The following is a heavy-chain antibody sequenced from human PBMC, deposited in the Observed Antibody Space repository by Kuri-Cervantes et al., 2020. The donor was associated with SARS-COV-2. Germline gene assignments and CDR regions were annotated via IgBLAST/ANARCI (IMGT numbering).Heavy chain of an antibody. CDR1: GFTFSSYA. CDR3: ARDQGLDAFDI. J-gene: IGHJ3*02. V-gene: IGHV3-30-3*01. CDR2: TSYDGSTK. Sequence: GESLKISCAASGFTFSSYAMSWVRQTPGEGLEWVAITSYDGSTKYYADSVKGRFTISRDNSKNTLYLQMNSLRAEDTAVYYCARDQGLDAFDIWGQGTRVTVSS.